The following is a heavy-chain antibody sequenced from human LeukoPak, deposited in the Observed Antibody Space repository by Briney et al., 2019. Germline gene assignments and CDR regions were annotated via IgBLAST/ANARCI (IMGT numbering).Heavy chain of an antibody. CDR1: GGSISSYY. Sequence: SETLSLTCTASGGSISSYYWSWIRQPPGKGLEWIGYIYYSGSTNYNPSLKSRVTISVDKSKNQFSLKLSSVTAADTAVYYCARQPYCSGGSCYSLDYWGQGTLVTVSS. J-gene: IGHJ4*02. V-gene: IGHV4-59*08. CDR3: ARQPYCSGGSCYSLDY. CDR2: IYYSGST. D-gene: IGHD2-15*01.